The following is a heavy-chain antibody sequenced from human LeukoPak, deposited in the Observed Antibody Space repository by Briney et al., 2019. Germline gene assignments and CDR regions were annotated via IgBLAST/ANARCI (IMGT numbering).Heavy chain of an antibody. CDR2: ISVRSNYR. D-gene: IGHD3-22*01. V-gene: IGHV3-21*01. Sequence: GGSLRLSCAAPGYTFSDFSVNWVPQAPGKGLEWVSSISVRSNYRYYADSVRGRFTISRDDARDSLFLQMNSLRAEDTAVYFCVRLRRNNDRSGYYYYYDYWGQGTLVTVSS. CDR3: VRLRRNNDRSGYYYYYDY. J-gene: IGHJ4*02. CDR1: GYTFSDFS.